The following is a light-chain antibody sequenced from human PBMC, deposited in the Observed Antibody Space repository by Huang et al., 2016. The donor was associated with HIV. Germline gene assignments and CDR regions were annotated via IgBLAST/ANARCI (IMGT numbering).Light chain of an antibody. J-gene: IGKJ4*01. CDR3: QESDTWPRLT. Sequence: IVLTQTPASLSLSAGERATLSCRASQSVSHYLAWYQQKLGQPPRLLIYGASRRRPDVPARFNGSGSGTDFTLTISSLEAEDSALYYCQESDTWPRLTLGGGTKVEIK. V-gene: IGKV3-11*01. CDR1: QSVSHY. CDR2: GAS.